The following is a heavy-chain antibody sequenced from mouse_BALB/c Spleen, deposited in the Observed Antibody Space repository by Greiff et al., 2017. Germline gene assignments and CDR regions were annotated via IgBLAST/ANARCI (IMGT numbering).Heavy chain of an antibody. V-gene: IGHV1-7*01. CDR3: ARSYGSRDYYAMDY. CDR2: INPSTGYT. Sequence: QVQLQQSGAELAKPGASVKMSCKASGYTFTSYWMHWVKQRPGQGLEWIGYINPSTGYTEYNQKFKDKATLTADKSSSTAYMQLSSLTSEDSAVYYCARSYGSRDYYAMDYWGQGTSVTGSS. J-gene: IGHJ4*01. D-gene: IGHD1-1*01. CDR1: GYTFTSYW.